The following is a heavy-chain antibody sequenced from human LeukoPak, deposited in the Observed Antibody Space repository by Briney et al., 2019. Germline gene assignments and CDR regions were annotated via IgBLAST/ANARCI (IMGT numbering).Heavy chain of an antibody. J-gene: IGHJ4*02. Sequence: GGSLRLSCAASGFTFSDYYMSWIRQAPGKGLEWVSYISSSSSTIYYADSVKGRFTISRDNAKNSLYLQMNSLRAEDTAVYYCARGIKAASPLTYYWGQGTLVTVSS. D-gene: IGHD6-13*01. V-gene: IGHV3-11*04. CDR1: GFTFSDYY. CDR2: ISSSSSTI. CDR3: ARGIKAASPLTYY.